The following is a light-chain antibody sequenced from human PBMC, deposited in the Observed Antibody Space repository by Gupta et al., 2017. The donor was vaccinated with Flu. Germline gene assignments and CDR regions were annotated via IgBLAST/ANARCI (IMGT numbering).Light chain of an antibody. CDR2: RND. V-gene: IGLV1-47*01. CDR3: AVWDDSLRGRV. CDR1: RSSIGTNS. J-gene: IGLJ3*02. Sequence: QSVLTQPPSPSGTPGQRVTISCSGSRSSIGTNSVAWYQQLPGTAPKLLIYRNDKRPSGVPDRFSGSKSGTSASLAISGLRSDDEAYYYCAVWDDSLRGRVFGGGTNLIVL.